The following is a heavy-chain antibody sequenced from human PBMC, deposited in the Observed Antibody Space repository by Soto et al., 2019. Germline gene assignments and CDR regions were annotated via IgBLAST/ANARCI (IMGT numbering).Heavy chain of an antibody. CDR1: GGTFSSYT. Sequence: QVQLVQSGAEVKKPGSSVKVSCKASGGTFSSYTISWVRQAPGQGLEWMGRIIPILGIANYAQKFQFRVTITADKSTSTAYMELSSLRSEDTAVYYCARGYYYTRSYWYFDLWGRGTLVTVSS. CDR2: IIPILGIA. J-gene: IGHJ2*01. V-gene: IGHV1-69*02. CDR3: ARGYYYTRSYWYFDL. D-gene: IGHD3-22*01.